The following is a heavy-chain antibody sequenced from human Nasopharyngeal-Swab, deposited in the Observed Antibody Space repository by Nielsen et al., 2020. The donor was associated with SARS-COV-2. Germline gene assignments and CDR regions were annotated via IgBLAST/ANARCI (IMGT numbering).Heavy chain of an antibody. CDR3: ARDIITGTIVGAFDI. J-gene: IGHJ3*02. Sequence: WIRQPPGKGLEWVSYISSSSSTIYYADSVKGRFTISRDNAMNSLYLQMNSLRAEDTAVYYCARDIITGTIVGAFDIWGQGTMVTVSS. CDR2: ISSSSSTI. V-gene: IGHV3-48*01. D-gene: IGHD1-7*01.